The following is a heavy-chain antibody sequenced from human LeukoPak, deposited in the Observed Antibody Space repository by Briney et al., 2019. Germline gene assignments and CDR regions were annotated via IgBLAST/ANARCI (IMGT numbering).Heavy chain of an antibody. CDR1: GGSISSGSYY. J-gene: IGHJ4*02. CDR3: ARTTTVTERVDY. D-gene: IGHD4-17*01. CDR2: IYTSGST. Sequence: PSQTLSLTCTVSGGSISSGSYYWSWIRQPAGKGLEWIGRIYTSGSTNYNPSLKSRVTISVDTSKNQFSLKLSSVTAADTAVYYCARTTTVTERVDYWGQGTLVTVSS. V-gene: IGHV4-61*02.